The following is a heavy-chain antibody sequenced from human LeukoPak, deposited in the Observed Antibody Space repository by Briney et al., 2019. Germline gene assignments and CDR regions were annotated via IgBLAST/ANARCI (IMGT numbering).Heavy chain of an antibody. CDR1: GFTFSNFA. V-gene: IGHV3-23*01. CDR2: VSGGAGST. Sequence: PGGSLRLSCAASGFTFSNFAMSWVRQAPEKGLEWVATVSGGAGSTYYADSVRGRSTISRDNSQNTLSLHMTSLRAEDTAIYYCAKSLTKITPAMFDQWGQGTLVTVTS. CDR3: AKSLTKITPAMFDQ. D-gene: IGHD2-2*01. J-gene: IGHJ4*02.